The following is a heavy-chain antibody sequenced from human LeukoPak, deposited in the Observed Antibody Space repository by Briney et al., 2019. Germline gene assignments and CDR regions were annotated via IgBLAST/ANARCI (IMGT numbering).Heavy chain of an antibody. CDR2: ISSSGSTI. CDR3: AELGITMIGGV. J-gene: IGHJ6*04. V-gene: IGHV3-48*04. D-gene: IGHD3-10*02. Sequence: GGSLRLSCAASRFTFSTYWMNWVRQALGKGLEWVSYISSSGSTIYYAYSVKGRFTISRDNAKNSLYLQMNSLRAEDTAVYYCAELGITMIGGVWGKGTTVTISS. CDR1: RFTFSTYW.